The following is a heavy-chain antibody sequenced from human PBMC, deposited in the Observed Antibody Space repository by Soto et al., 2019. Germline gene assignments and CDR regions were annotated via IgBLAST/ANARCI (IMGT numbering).Heavy chain of an antibody. CDR3: ARDGPGIAGAGTYYYYGMDV. V-gene: IGHV3-33*01. D-gene: IGHD6-19*01. J-gene: IGHJ6*02. CDR2: IWYDGSNK. CDR1: GFTFSSYC. Sequence: GGSLRLSCAASGFTFSSYCMHWVRQAPGKGLEWVAVIWYDGSNKYYADSVKGRFTISRDNSKNTLYLQMNSLRAEDTAVYYCARDGPGIAGAGTYYYYGMDVWGQGTTVTVSS.